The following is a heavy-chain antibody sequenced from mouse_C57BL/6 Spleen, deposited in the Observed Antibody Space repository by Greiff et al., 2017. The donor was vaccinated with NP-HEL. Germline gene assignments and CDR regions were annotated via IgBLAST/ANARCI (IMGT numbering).Heavy chain of an antibody. J-gene: IGHJ4*01. V-gene: IGHV14-1*01. CDR1: GFNITDYY. CDR2: IDPEDGDT. CDR3: TTDYVGDYYAMDY. D-gene: IGHD1-1*01. Sequence: EVQLQQSGAELVRPGASVKLSCTASGFNITDYYMHWVKQRPEQGLEWIGRIDPEDGDTEYAPKFQGKATMTTDTSSNTAYLQLSSLTSEDTAVYYCTTDYVGDYYAMDYWGQGTSVTVSS.